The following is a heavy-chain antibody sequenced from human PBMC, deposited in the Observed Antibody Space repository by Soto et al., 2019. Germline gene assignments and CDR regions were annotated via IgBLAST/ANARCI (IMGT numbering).Heavy chain of an antibody. V-gene: IGHV3-30*18. J-gene: IGHJ4*02. CDR3: ANPNLYHDSGADY. CDR1: GFTFSSYG. D-gene: IGHD1-26*01. Sequence: QVQLVESGGGVVQPGRSLRLSCAASGFTFSSYGMHWVRQAPGKGLEWVAVISYDGSNKYYADSVKGRFTISRDNSKNTLYLQMNSLRAEDTAVYYCANPNLYHDSGADYWGQGTLVTVSS. CDR2: ISYDGSNK.